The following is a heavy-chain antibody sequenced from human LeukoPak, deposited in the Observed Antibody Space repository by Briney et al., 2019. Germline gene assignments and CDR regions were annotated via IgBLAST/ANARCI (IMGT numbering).Heavy chain of an antibody. CDR3: ARDRYFDWFHAFDI. D-gene: IGHD3-9*01. J-gene: IGHJ3*02. V-gene: IGHV4-59*01. CDR1: GDSLSSYY. Sequence: SETLSLTCTVSGDSLSSYYWSWIRQPPGKGLEWIGYIYYSGSTNYNPSLKSRLTISVDTSKNQFSLKLTSVTAADTAVYYCARDRYFDWFHAFDIWGQGTMVTVSS. CDR2: IYYSGST.